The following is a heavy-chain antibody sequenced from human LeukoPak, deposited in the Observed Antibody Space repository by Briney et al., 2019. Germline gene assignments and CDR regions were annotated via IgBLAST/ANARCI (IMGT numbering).Heavy chain of an antibody. D-gene: IGHD5-18*01. V-gene: IGHV3-30*18. Sequence: GGSLRLSCAASGFTFSSYGMHWVRQAPGKGLEWVAVISYDGSNKYYADSVKGRFTISRDNSKNTLYLQMNSLRAEDTAVHYCAKSYSPSVYYYYGMDVWGQGTTVTVSS. CDR2: ISYDGSNK. CDR3: AKSYSPSVYYYYGMDV. J-gene: IGHJ6*02. CDR1: GFTFSSYG.